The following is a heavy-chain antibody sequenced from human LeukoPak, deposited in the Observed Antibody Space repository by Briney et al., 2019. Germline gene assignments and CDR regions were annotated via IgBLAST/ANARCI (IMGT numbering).Heavy chain of an antibody. CDR1: GFTFSSYA. Sequence: GGSLRLSCAASGFTFSSYAMSWVRQAPGKGLEWVSDISGSGGSTYYADSVKGRFTISGDNSKNTLYLQMNSLRAEDTAVYYCAKNREYYDSSGYPDAFDIWGQGTMVTVSS. CDR2: ISGSGGST. V-gene: IGHV3-23*01. CDR3: AKNREYYDSSGYPDAFDI. D-gene: IGHD3-22*01. J-gene: IGHJ3*02.